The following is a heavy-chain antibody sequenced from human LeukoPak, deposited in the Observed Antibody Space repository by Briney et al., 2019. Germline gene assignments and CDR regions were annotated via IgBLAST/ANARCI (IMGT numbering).Heavy chain of an antibody. Sequence: PSETLSLTCAVYGWSFSGYYRSWIRQPPGKGLEWIGEINHSGSNNYNPSLKSRVTISVDTAKNQSSLKLSSVTAADTAVYYCAREVVWSYGDAGRRDGMDVWGQGTTVTVSS. CDR3: AREVVWSYGDAGRRDGMDV. V-gene: IGHV4-34*01. CDR1: GWSFSGYY. J-gene: IGHJ6*02. CDR2: INHSGSN. D-gene: IGHD4-17*01.